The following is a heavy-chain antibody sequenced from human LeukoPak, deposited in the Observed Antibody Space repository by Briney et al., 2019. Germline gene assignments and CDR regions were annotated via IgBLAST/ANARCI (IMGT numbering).Heavy chain of an antibody. D-gene: IGHD2-15*01. CDR2: ISGSGRTT. CDR3: AKNVVVKRYIDY. V-gene: IGHV3-23*01. J-gene: IGHJ4*02. CDR1: GFTFSNHA. Sequence: GGSLRPSCAASGFTFSNHAMSWVRQNPGKGLQWVSVISGSGRTTEYADSVKGRFTISRDNSKNTLSLQMNSLRVEDTAIYYCAKNVVVKRYIDYWGQGTLVTVSS.